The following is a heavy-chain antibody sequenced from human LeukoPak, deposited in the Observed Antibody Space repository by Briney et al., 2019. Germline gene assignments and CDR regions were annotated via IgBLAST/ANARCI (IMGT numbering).Heavy chain of an antibody. CDR1: GGSIGSYY. V-gene: IGHV4-4*07. Sequence: SETLSLTCTVSGGSIGSYYWSWIRQPAGKGLEWIGRIYTSGSTNYNPSLKSRVTMSVDTSKNQFSLKLSSVTAADTAVYYCARDHRPYYGSGSYYLNWFDPWGQGTLVTVSS. J-gene: IGHJ5*02. CDR3: ARDHRPYYGSGSYYLNWFDP. D-gene: IGHD3-10*01. CDR2: IYTSGST.